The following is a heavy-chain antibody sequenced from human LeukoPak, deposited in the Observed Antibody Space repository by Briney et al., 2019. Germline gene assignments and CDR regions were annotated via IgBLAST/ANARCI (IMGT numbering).Heavy chain of an antibody. CDR3: AKDGGVGGVGATRALDY. CDR1: GFTFDDYA. CDR2: ISWNSGSI. V-gene: IGHV3-9*01. D-gene: IGHD1-26*01. J-gene: IGHJ4*02. Sequence: QAGGSLRLSCAASGFTFDDYAMHWVRQAPGKGLEWVSGISWNSGSIGYADSVKGRFTISRDNAKNSLYLQINSLRAEDTALYYCAKDGGVGGVGATRALDYRGQGTLVTVSS.